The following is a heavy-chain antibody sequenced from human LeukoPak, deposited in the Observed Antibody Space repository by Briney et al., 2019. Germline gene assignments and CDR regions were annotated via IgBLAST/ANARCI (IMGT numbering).Heavy chain of an antibody. Sequence: AASVKVSCKASGYTFISYGISWVRQATGQGLEWMGWISAYNGNTNYAQKVQGRVTMTTDTSTSTAYMEMRSLRSDDTAVYYCAREGYSGYGGYYYYGMDVRGKGTTVTVSS. J-gene: IGHJ6*04. CDR3: AREGYSGYGGYYYYGMDV. V-gene: IGHV1-18*04. D-gene: IGHD5-12*01. CDR2: ISAYNGNT. CDR1: GYTFISYG.